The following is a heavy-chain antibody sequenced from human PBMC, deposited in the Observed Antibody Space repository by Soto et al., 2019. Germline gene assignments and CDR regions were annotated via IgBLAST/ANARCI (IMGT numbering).Heavy chain of an antibody. CDR1: GFTFSSYS. V-gene: IGHV3-21*01. Sequence: EVQLVESGGGLVKPGGSLRLSCAASGFTFSSYSMNWVRQAPGKGLEWVSSISSSSSYIDYADSVKGRFTISRDNAKNSLYLQMNSLRAEDTAVYYCAREEYSGSYTHHYFDYWGQGTLVTVSS. CDR2: ISSSSSYI. CDR3: AREEYSGSYTHHYFDY. J-gene: IGHJ4*02. D-gene: IGHD1-26*01.